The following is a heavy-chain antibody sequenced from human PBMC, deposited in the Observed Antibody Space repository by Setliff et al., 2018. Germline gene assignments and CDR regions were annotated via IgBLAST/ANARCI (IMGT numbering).Heavy chain of an antibody. V-gene: IGHV1-46*01. CDR1: GYTFTSYY. D-gene: IGHD3-22*01. CDR3: ARERTPTYYYDSSGYYFNDAFDI. CDR2: INPSGGST. Sequence: ASVKVSCKASGYTFTSYYMRWVRQAPGQGLEWMGIINPSGGSTSYAQKFQGRVTMTRDTSTSTVYMELSSLRSEDTAVYYCARERTPTYYYDSSGYYFNDAFDIWGQGTMVTVSS. J-gene: IGHJ3*02.